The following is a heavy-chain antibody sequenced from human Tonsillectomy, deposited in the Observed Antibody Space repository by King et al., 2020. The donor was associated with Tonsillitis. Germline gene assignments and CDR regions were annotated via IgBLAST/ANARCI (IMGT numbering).Heavy chain of an antibody. V-gene: IGHV4-61*01. CDR2: IYYSGTT. J-gene: IGHJ4*02. CDR1: GGSVSSGTFY. CDR3: ARVEYSTSSLDY. D-gene: IGHD6-6*01. Sequence: QLQESGPGLVKPSETLSLTCTVSGGSVSSGTFYWSWIRQPPGKGLDWIGDIYYSGTTKYNPPLKSRFTISLNTSKQQFSLRLSSVTAADTAVYYCARVEYSTSSLDYWGQGTLVTVSS.